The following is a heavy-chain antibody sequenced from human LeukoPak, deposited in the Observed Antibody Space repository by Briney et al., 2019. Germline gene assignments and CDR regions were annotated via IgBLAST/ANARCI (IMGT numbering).Heavy chain of an antibody. CDR1: GFTVSSDY. V-gene: IGHV3-66*01. CDR2: IYSGGST. Sequence: PGGSLRLSCSASGFTVSSDYMSWVRQAPGKGLAWLSVIYSGGSTYYADSVKGRFTISRDNSKNTLYLQMNSLRAEDTAVYYCARYASGSAFDYWGQGTLVTVSS. CDR3: ARYASGSAFDY. J-gene: IGHJ4*02.